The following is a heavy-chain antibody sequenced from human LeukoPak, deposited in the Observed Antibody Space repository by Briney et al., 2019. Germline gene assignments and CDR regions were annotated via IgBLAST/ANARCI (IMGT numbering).Heavy chain of an antibody. CDR2: IYNSGST. CDR1: GGSISIYY. V-gene: IGHV4-59*01. J-gene: IGHJ4*02. Sequence: SETLSLTCTVSGGSISIYYWSWIRQPPGKGLEWLGYIYNSGSTYYNPSLKSRVTISVDTSKNQFSLRLTSMTAADAAVYYCVRDRELNYWGQGTLVTVSS. D-gene: IGHD3-10*01. CDR3: VRDRELNY.